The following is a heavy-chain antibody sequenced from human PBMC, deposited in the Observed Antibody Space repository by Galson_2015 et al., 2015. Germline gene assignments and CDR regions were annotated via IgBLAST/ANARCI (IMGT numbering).Heavy chain of an antibody. CDR3: AKDRGITMVRGGGAFDI. D-gene: IGHD3-10*01. J-gene: IGHJ3*02. CDR1: GFIFSSYA. Sequence: SLRLSCAASGFIFSSYAMSWVRQAPGKGLEWVSGLSGSGGNTYYADSVKGRFTISRDNSKNTLYLQMNSLRAEDTAVYYCAKDRGITMVRGGGAFDIWGQGTMVTVSS. CDR2: LSGSGGNT. V-gene: IGHV3-23*01.